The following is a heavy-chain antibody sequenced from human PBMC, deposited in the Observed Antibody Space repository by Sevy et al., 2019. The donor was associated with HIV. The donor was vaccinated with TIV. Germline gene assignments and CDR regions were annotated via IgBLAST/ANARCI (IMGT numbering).Heavy chain of an antibody. CDR3: ARGKYYDFWSGYYTLAPELDY. CDR1: GFTFSSYW. CDR2: INSDGSST. Sequence: GGSLRLSCAASGFTFSSYWMHWVRQAPGKGLVWVSRINSDGSSTSYADSVKGRFTISRDKAKNTLYLQMNSLRAEDTAVYYCARGKYYDFWSGYYTLAPELDYWGQGTLVTVSS. D-gene: IGHD3-3*01. J-gene: IGHJ4*02. V-gene: IGHV3-74*01.